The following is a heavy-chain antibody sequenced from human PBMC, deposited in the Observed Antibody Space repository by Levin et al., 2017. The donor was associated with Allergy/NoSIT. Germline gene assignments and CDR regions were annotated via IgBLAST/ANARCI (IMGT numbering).Heavy chain of an antibody. CDR2: IYSGGTT. D-gene: IGHD5-18*01. V-gene: IGHV3-53*01. J-gene: IGHJ5*02. CDR1: GFSVSNIY. CDR3: TRAVSYGLGGFDP. Sequence: GASVKVSCAASGFSVSNIYMGWVRQAPGKGLGWVSVIYSGGTTDYTDSVKGRFTISRDNSKNTLYLQMNSLRAEDTAVYYCTRAVSYGLGGFDPWGQGTLVTVSS.